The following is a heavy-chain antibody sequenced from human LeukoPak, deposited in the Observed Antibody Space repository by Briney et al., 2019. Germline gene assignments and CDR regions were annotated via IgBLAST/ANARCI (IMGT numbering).Heavy chain of an antibody. CDR1: GYTFTSYD. D-gene: IGHD2-2*01. J-gene: IGHJ4*02. V-gene: IGHV1-8*01. CDR2: MNPNSGNT. Sequence: ASVKVSCKASGYTFTSYDINWVRQATGQGLEWMGWMNPNSGNTGYAQKFQGRVTITRDTSASTAYMELSSLRSEDTAVYYCARGRCVGSTNCYYFDSWGQGTLVTVSS. CDR3: ARGRCVGSTNCYYFDS.